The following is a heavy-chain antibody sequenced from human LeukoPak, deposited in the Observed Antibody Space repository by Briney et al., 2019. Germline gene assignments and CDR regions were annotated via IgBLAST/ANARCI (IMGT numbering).Heavy chain of an antibody. CDR3: ARDRYGSGNFFDY. J-gene: IGHJ4*02. V-gene: IGHV4-4*02. CDR2: VFHSGST. D-gene: IGHD3-10*01. CDR1: GGSISTYNW. Sequence: PSGTLSLTCAVSGGSISTYNWWGWVRQPPGKGLEWIGEVFHSGSTNYNPSLKSRVTISADKSKNQFSLKVNSVTAADTAVYYCARDRYGSGNFFDYWGRGTLVSASS.